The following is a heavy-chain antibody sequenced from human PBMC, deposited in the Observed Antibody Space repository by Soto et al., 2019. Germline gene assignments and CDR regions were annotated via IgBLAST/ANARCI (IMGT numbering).Heavy chain of an antibody. D-gene: IGHD2-2*01. J-gene: IGHJ5*02. CDR3: ARDSLYCSSTSCYLGSFDP. Sequence: SATQSLTCTVSGGSISSGGYYWSWNRQHPGKGLEWIGYIYYSGSTYYNPSLKSRVTISVDTSKNQFSLKLSSVTAADTAVYYCARDSLYCSSTSCYLGSFDPWGQGTLVTVSS. CDR1: GGSISSGGYY. CDR2: IYYSGST. V-gene: IGHV4-31*03.